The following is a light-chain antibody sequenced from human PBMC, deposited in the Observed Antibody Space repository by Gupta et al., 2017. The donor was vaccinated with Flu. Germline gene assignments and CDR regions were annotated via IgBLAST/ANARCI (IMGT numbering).Light chain of an antibody. J-gene: IGLJ3*02. CDR3: YSTDSSGDHGV. V-gene: IGLV3-10*01. CDR1: ALPKKF. Sequence: SYELTQPPSVSVSPGQTARITCSGAALPKKFAYWYQQKSGQAPVLVIYDDSKRPPGIPERFSASSSGTVATLTVSRAQVEDEADYYCYSTDSSGDHGVFGGGTRLTVL. CDR2: DDS.